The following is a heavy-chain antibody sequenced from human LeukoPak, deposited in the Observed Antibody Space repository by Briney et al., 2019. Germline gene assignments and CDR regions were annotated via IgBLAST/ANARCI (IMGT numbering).Heavy chain of an antibody. Sequence: GESLKISCKGSGYSFTSYWIGWVRQLPGKGLEWMGIIYPGDSDTSSRPSFQGEVTISADTSITTAYLQWSSLKASDTAMYYCARLLAAAGQGNWFDPWSQGTLVTVPS. CDR3: ARLLAAAGQGNWFDP. J-gene: IGHJ5*02. D-gene: IGHD6-13*01. V-gene: IGHV5-51*01. CDR2: IYPGDSDT. CDR1: GYSFTSYW.